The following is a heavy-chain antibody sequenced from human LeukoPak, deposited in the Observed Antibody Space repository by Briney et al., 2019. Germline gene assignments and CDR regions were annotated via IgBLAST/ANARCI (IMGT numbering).Heavy chain of an antibody. CDR3: ARRGSSWYQVIDY. Sequence: SETLSLTCAVYGGSFSGYYWSWIRQPPGKGLEWIGEINHSGSTNYNPSLRSRVTISVDTSKNQFSLKPSSVTAADTAVYYCARRGSSWYQVIDYWGQGTLVTVSS. V-gene: IGHV4-34*01. D-gene: IGHD6-13*01. J-gene: IGHJ4*02. CDR2: INHSGST. CDR1: GGSFSGYY.